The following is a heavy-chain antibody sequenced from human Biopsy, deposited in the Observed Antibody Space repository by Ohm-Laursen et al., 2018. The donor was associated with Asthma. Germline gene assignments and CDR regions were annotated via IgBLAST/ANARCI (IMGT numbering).Heavy chain of an antibody. V-gene: IGHV3-9*01. Sequence: SLRLSCAASGFAVSRDYMFWVRQAPGKGLEWVSGISWNSGTIGYADSVKGRFTISRDNAKNSLYLQMNSLGPEDTAVYYCARDMGAGPNQPPSGSGSSHLYGMDVWGQGTAVTVSS. D-gene: IGHD3-10*01. J-gene: IGHJ6*02. CDR2: ISWNSGTI. CDR1: GFAVSRDY. CDR3: ARDMGAGPNQPPSGSGSSHLYGMDV.